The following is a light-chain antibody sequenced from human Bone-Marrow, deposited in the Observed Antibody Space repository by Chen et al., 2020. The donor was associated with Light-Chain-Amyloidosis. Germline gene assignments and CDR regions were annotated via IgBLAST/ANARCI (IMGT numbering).Light chain of an antibody. V-gene: IGLV3-25*03. J-gene: IGLJ2*01. CDR1: DLPTKY. Sequence: SYELPQPPSVSVAPGQTARITCSGDDLPTKYAYGYQQKPGQAPVLVIHRDTERPSGVPERFSGSSSGTPATLTISGVQAEDEADYHCQSADSSGTYEVIFGGGTKLTVL. CDR2: RDT. CDR3: QSADSSGTYEVI.